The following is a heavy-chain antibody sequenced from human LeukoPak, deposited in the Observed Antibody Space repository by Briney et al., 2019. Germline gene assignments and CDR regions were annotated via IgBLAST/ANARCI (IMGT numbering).Heavy chain of an antibody. CDR3: ARRRAAAGTESDY. D-gene: IGHD6-13*01. J-gene: IGHJ4*02. CDR1: GFTFSNYW. V-gene: IGHV3-7*01. Sequence: GGSLRLSCEGSGFTFSNYWMSWVRQAPGKGLEWVANIQQHGSETYYGDSVKGRFTISRDNAKNSLYLQMNSLRAEDTAVYYCARRRAAAGTESDYWGQGTLVTVSS. CDR2: IQQHGSET.